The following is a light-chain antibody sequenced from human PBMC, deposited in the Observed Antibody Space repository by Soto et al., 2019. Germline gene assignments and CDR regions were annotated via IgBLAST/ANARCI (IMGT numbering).Light chain of an antibody. J-gene: IGKJ4*01. CDR2: GAS. Sequence: PQSPSTLSASVGDSVPITCRASQRVRRSYLGWYQQKPGQAPRLLIYGASSRATGIPDRFSGRGSGTDFTLTINGLEPEECAVYYCQQYASSPLTFGGGTKVDIK. CDR3: QQYASSPLT. CDR1: QRVRRSY. V-gene: IGKV3-20*01.